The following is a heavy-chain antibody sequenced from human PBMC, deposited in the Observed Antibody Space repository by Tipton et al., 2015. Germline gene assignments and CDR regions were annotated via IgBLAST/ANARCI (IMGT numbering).Heavy chain of an antibody. V-gene: IGHV4-59*04. CDR2: ISHSGNT. CDR1: GGSISRYY. J-gene: IGHJ3*02. CDR3: ARGRGWLPPSVFDT. D-gene: IGHD5-24*01. Sequence: TLSLTCTVSGGSISRYYWSWIRQPPGKGLEWIGSISHSGNTYYNPSLKSRVTMSRDTSKNQFSLKLNSVTAAAAGVYYCARGRGWLPPSVFDTRGQGTMVTVS.